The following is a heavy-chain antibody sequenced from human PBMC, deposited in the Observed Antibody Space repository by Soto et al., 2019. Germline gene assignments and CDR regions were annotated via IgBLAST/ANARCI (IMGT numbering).Heavy chain of an antibody. D-gene: IGHD5-18*01. CDR2: ISSSSSTI. Sequence: HPGGSLRLSCAASGFTFSSYSMNWVRQAPGKGLEWVSYISSSSSTIYYADSVKGRFTISRDNAKNSLYLQMNSLRDEDTAVYYCARASSYGLYYYYGMDVWGQGTTVTVSS. J-gene: IGHJ6*02. CDR1: GFTFSSYS. CDR3: ARASSYGLYYYYGMDV. V-gene: IGHV3-48*02.